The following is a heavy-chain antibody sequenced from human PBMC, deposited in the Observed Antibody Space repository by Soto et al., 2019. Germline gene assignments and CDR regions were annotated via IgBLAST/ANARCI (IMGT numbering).Heavy chain of an antibody. Sequence: PGGSLRLSCAASGFTFSDYDMSWIRQVPGKGLEWVSDISGSGGNTYYADSVKGRFTISRDNSKNTLYLQMNSLRAEDSAVYYCAKCLWASGPFDYWGQGALVPVSS. V-gene: IGHV3-23*01. CDR3: AKCLWASGPFDY. CDR2: ISGSGGNT. J-gene: IGHJ4*02. CDR1: GFTFSDYD. D-gene: IGHD7-27*01.